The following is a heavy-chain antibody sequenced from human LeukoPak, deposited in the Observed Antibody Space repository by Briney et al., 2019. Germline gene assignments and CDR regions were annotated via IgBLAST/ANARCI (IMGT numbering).Heavy chain of an antibody. D-gene: IGHD5-18*01. Sequence: PGGSLRLSCATSGFTFSSYGMHWVRQAPGKGLEWVAVIWYDGSNIHYADSVQGRFTISRDSSKNMLYLQMNSLRADDTAVYYCAKDRETAMDTSRAPYGMDVWGQGTTVTVS. CDR3: AKDRETAMDTSRAPYGMDV. J-gene: IGHJ6*02. CDR2: IWYDGSNI. CDR1: GFTFSSYG. V-gene: IGHV3-33*06.